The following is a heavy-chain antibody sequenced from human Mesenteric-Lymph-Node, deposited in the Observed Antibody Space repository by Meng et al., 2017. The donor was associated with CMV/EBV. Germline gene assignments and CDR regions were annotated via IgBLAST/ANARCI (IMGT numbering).Heavy chain of an antibody. CDR1: AGSISSSSYY. V-gene: IGHV4-39*07. CDR3: ARDGDYYDSSGYNPFDY. Sequence: QLQLQESSPGLVKPSETLSRTCTGSAGSISSSSYYWGWIRQPPGKGLEWIGSIYYSGSTYYNPSLKSRVTIAVDTSKNQFSLKLSSVTAADTAVYYCARDGDYYDSSGYNPFDYWGQGTLVTVSS. D-gene: IGHD3-22*01. J-gene: IGHJ4*02. CDR2: IYYSGST.